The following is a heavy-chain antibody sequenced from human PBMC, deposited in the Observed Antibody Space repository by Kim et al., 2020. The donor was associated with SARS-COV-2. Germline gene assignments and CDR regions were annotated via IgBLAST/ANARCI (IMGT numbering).Heavy chain of an antibody. CDR3: ARGFRRRDAFDI. Sequence: SYAQKFQGRVTRTRETSTSTVYMGLSSLRSEETAVYYCARGFRRRDAFDIWGQGTMVTVSS. J-gene: IGHJ3*02. V-gene: IGHV1-46*01.